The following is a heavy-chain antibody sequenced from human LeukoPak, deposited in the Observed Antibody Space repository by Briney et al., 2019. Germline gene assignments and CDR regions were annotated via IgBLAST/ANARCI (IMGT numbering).Heavy chain of an antibody. J-gene: IGHJ4*02. CDR1: GFSFSSPA. V-gene: IGHV3-23*01. CDR3: AKNADCAGGNCYRFDS. Sequence: PGGSLRLSCAASGFSFSSPAMSWVRQAPGKGLEWVSSISGSGGSTYYADSVRGRFTISSDSSKNTLFLQMNSLRAEDTAIYYCAKNADCAGGNCYRFDSWGQGTLVTVST. D-gene: IGHD2-21*01. CDR2: ISGSGGST.